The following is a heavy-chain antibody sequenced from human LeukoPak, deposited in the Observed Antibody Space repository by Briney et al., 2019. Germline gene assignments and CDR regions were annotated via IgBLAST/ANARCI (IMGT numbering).Heavy chain of an antibody. V-gene: IGHV3-23*01. Sequence: GASLRLSCAASGFTFSNYAMSWVRQAPGKGLEWVSAISGVGGATYYADSVKGRFTISRDNSKNTLYLQMNSLRAEDTAVYYCARADGFGDVGSWFDPWGQGTLVTVSS. CDR3: ARADGFGDVGSWFDP. J-gene: IGHJ5*02. CDR1: GFTFSNYA. CDR2: ISGVGGAT. D-gene: IGHD3-10*01.